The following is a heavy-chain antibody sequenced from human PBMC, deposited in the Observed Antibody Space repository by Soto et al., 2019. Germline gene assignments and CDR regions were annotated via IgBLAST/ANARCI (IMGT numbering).Heavy chain of an antibody. J-gene: IGHJ4*02. Sequence: PGGSLRLSCAASGFTFSSYWMHWVRQAPGKGLVWVSRINSGGSTYYADSVKGRFTISRDNSKNTLYLQMNSLRAEDTAVYYCAKDRTPPPGHYSSSFGFDYWGQGTLVTVSS. CDR1: GFTFSSYW. V-gene: IGHV3-74*01. CDR3: AKDRTPPPGHYSSSFGFDY. D-gene: IGHD6-13*01. CDR2: INSGGST.